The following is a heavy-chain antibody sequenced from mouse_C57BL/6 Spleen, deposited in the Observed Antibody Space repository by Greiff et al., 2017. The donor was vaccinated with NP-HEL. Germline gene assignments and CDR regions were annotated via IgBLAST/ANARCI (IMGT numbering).Heavy chain of an antibody. CDR3: AREGGTDDFDY. J-gene: IGHJ2*01. CDR1: GYTFTDYN. D-gene: IGHD4-1*01. CDR2: INPNNGGT. Sequence: VQLQQSGPELVKPGASVKLPCKASGYTFTDYNMDWVKQSHGKSLEWIGDINPNNGGTIYNQKFKGKATLTVDKSSSTAYMELRSLTSEDTAVYYCAREGGTDDFDYWGQGTTLTVSS. V-gene: IGHV1-18*01.